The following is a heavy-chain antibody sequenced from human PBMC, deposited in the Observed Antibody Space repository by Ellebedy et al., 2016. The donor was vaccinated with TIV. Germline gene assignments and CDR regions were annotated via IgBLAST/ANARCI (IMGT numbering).Heavy chain of an antibody. J-gene: IGHJ4*02. CDR1: GYTFTSYG. CDR3: ARASYDSSGTVNDY. V-gene: IGHV1-8*01. Sequence: AASVKVSCKASGYTFTSYGFSWVRQATGQGLEWMGWMNPNSGNTGYAQKFRGRVTMTRNTSISTAYMELNSLTSEDTAVYYCARASYDSSGTVNDYWGQGTLVTVSS. CDR2: MNPNSGNT. D-gene: IGHD3-22*01.